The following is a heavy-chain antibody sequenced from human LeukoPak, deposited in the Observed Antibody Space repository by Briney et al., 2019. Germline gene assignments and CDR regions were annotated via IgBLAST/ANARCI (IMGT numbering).Heavy chain of an antibody. Sequence: SETLSLTCAVYGGSFSGYYWSWIRQPPGKGLEWIGEINHSGSTNYNPSLKSRVTISVGTSKNQFSLKLSSVTAADTAVYYCARGSWAAAAHFDYWGQGTLVTVSS. J-gene: IGHJ4*02. CDR2: INHSGST. CDR3: ARGSWAAAAHFDY. CDR1: GGSFSGYY. D-gene: IGHD6-13*01. V-gene: IGHV4-34*01.